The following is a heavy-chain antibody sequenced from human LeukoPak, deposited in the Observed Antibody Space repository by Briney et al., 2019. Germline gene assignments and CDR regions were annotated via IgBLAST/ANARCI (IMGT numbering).Heavy chain of an antibody. CDR3: AREAPGAVDGISGYYNH. CDR2: ISSSSSYI. V-gene: IGHV3-21*01. Sequence: PGGSLRLSCAASGFTFSSYSMNWVRQAPGKGLEWVSSISSSSSYIYYADSVKGRFTISRDNAKNSLYLQMNSLRAEDTAVYYCAREAPGAVDGISGYYNHWGQGSLVTVSS. CDR1: GFTFSSYS. D-gene: IGHD3-22*01. J-gene: IGHJ4*02.